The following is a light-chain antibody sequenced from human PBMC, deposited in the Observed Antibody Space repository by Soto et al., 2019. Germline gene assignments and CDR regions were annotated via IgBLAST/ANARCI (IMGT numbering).Light chain of an antibody. Sequence: QAVVTQEPSLTVSPGGTVTLTCGSSDGPVTSNHYPYWYQQRPGQVPRTLIYDTTNRQSWAPARFSGSLVGVKAALTLSGAQPEDEADYYCVLAYSGGRVFGGWTKLTVL. J-gene: IGLJ2*01. CDR3: VLAYSGGRV. CDR2: DTT. V-gene: IGLV7-46*01. CDR1: DGPVTSNHY.